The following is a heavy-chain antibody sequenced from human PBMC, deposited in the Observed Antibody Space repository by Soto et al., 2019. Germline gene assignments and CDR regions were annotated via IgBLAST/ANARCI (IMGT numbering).Heavy chain of an antibody. J-gene: IGHJ4*02. CDR1: GGAISSSNW. Sequence: PSDTLRLTGAFSGGAISSSNWWSWVRQPPGKGLEWIGEIYHSGSTNYNPSLKSRVTISVDTSKNQFSLKLSSVTASDTAVYYCSKAQTAGTLVYFDYWGQGTLVTVSS. CDR2: IYHSGST. V-gene: IGHV4-4*02. CDR3: SKAQTAGTLVYFDY. D-gene: IGHD6-13*01.